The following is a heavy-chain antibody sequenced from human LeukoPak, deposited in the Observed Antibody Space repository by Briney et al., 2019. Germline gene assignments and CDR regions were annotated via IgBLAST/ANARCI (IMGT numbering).Heavy chain of an antibody. D-gene: IGHD6-13*01. CDR1: GGSFSGYY. Sequence: PSETLSLTCAVYGGSFSGYYWSWIRQPPGKGLEWIGEINHSGSTNYNPSLKSRVTISVDTSKNHFSLRLNSVTAADTAVYYCARDSSSWNNFDYWGQGTLVTVSS. CDR2: INHSGST. CDR3: ARDSSSWNNFDY. V-gene: IGHV4-34*01. J-gene: IGHJ4*02.